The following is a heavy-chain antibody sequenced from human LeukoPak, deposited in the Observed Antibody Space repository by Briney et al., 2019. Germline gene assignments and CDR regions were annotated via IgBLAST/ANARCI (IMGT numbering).Heavy chain of an antibody. Sequence: GGSLRLSCAVSGFTFSSDWMIWVRQAPGKGLEWVANINPDGSEKNYVDSVKGRFTISRDNAKNSLYLQMNSLRAEDTAVYYCARGQLYYDSSGFDYRGQGTLVTVSS. CDR3: ARGQLYYDSSGFDY. CDR2: INPDGSEK. J-gene: IGHJ4*02. CDR1: GFTFSSDW. D-gene: IGHD3-22*01. V-gene: IGHV3-7*01.